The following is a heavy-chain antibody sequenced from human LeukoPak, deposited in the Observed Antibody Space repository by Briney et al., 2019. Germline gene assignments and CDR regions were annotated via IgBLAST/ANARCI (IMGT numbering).Heavy chain of an antibody. V-gene: IGHV3-7*01. CDR3: ARDGGLNTNFHY. CDR2: SEPHGRAE. J-gene: IGHJ4*02. CDR1: GVTFRKYW. Sequence: GRTLSLSRAPSGVTFRKYWMGCGPGAPSQGREALANSEPHGRAEYYTDSVRDRFTTSRDNANNFLYLQMNRLRGEDMAVYYCARDGGLNTNFHYSGQPTLLTLSS. D-gene: IGHD2-15*01.